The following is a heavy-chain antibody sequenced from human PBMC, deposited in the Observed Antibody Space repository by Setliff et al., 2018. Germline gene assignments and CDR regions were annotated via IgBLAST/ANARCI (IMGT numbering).Heavy chain of an antibody. CDR2: IKEDGSQR. CDR3: ARDSTDYYDSSGYYY. V-gene: IGHV3-7*01. Sequence: AGGSLRLSCAASGFDFKTHWMDWARQAPGKGLEWVANIKEDGSQRNYVDAVRGRFTVSRDNARNLLYLQMNSLRVDDTAVYYCARDSTDYYDSSGYYYWGQGTPVTVS. J-gene: IGHJ4*02. D-gene: IGHD3-22*01. CDR1: GFDFKTHW.